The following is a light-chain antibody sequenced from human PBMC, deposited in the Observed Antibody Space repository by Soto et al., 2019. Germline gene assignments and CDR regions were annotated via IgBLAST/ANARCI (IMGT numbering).Light chain of an antibody. J-gene: IGKJ1*01. V-gene: IGKV1-39*01. Sequence: DIQMTQSPSSLSTSVGDRVTNTCRASQSISTYLNWYQQKAGLAPKLLIYAASSLQSGVPSRFSGSGSGTEFTLTISSLQPDDFASYFCQEYNTNFRTFGQGTKVDIK. CDR3: QEYNTNFRT. CDR2: AAS. CDR1: QSISTY.